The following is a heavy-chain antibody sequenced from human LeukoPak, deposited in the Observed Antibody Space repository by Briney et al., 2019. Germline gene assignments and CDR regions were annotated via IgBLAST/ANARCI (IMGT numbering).Heavy chain of an antibody. CDR2: INSDGSST. J-gene: IGHJ4*02. Sequence: GGSLRLSCAASAFTFSSYWMHWVRQAPGKGLVWVSRINSDGSSTSYADSVKGRFTNSRDNAKNTLYLQMNSLRAEDTAVYYCARNNYDYGVDYWGQGTLVTVSS. V-gene: IGHV3-74*01. D-gene: IGHD3-16*01. CDR1: AFTFSSYW. CDR3: ARNNYDYGVDY.